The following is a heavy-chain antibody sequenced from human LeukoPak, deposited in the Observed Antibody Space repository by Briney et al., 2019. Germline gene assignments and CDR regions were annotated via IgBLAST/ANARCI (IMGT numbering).Heavy chain of an antibody. CDR2: INPNSGGT. V-gene: IGHV1-2*02. Sequence: ASVKVSCKASGYTFTGYYMHWVRQAPGQGLEWMGWINPNSGGTNYAQKFQGRVTMTRDTSISTAYMELSRLRSEDTTVYYCARDRGIAAAGTSAFDPWGQGTLVTVSS. CDR1: GYTFTGYY. CDR3: ARDRGIAAAGTSAFDP. J-gene: IGHJ5*02. D-gene: IGHD6-13*01.